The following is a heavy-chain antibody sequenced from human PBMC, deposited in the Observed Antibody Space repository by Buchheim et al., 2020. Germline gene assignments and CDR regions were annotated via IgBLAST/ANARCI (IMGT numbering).Heavy chain of an antibody. CDR3: ARGRCPENSNCGYYYYYYMDV. D-gene: IGHD4-11*01. CDR2: IYYSGTT. J-gene: IGHJ6*03. V-gene: IGHV4-31*03. CDR1: GGSISSGGDY. Sequence: QVRLQESGPGRVKPSETLSLTCNVSGGSISSGGDYWSWIRQYPGKGLEWIGNIYYSGTTYYNPSLKSRSTMSVDRSKNQFSLKMTSVTAAETAVYYCARGRCPENSNCGYYYYYYMDVWGKGTT.